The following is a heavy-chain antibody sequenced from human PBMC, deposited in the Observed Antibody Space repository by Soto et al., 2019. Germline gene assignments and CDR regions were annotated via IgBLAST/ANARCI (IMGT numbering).Heavy chain of an antibody. CDR2: IRGSGSNT. V-gene: IGHV3-23*01. Sequence: EVQLLESGGGLAQPGGSLRLSCAASGFTFSSYAMNWVRQAPGKGLELVSVIRGSGSNTYYADSVKGRFTISRDNSKNTLYLQMNSLRAEDTAVYYCAKDHDYERGYFDCWGQGTLVTVSS. CDR3: AKDHDYERGYFDC. J-gene: IGHJ4*02. D-gene: IGHD3-22*01. CDR1: GFTFSSYA.